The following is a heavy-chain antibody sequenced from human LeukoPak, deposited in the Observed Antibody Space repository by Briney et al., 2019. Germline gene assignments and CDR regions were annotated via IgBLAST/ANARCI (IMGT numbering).Heavy chain of an antibody. J-gene: IGHJ3*02. Sequence: SETLSLTCTVSGYSISSGYYWGWIRQPPGKGLEWIGRIYHSGSTYYNPSLKSRVTISVDTSKNQFSLKQGTVTAAETPVYYSASFCSSTICFASDAFDIWGQGTMVTVSS. V-gene: IGHV4-38-2*02. CDR3: ASFCSSTICFASDAFDI. D-gene: IGHD2-2*01. CDR1: GYSISSGYY. CDR2: IYHSGST.